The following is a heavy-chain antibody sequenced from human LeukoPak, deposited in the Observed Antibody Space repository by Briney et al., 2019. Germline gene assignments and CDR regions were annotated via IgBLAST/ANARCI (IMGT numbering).Heavy chain of an antibody. V-gene: IGHV4-4*07. J-gene: IGHJ4*02. CDR3: ARDPSPYYYDSSGFDY. CDR2: IYTSGST. CDR1: GGSISSYY. Sequence: SETLSLTCTVSGGSISSYYWSWIRQPAGKGLEWIGRIYTSGSTNYNPSLKSRVTISVDRSKNQFSLKLSSVTAADTAVYYCARDPSPYYYDSSGFDYWGQGTXVTVXS. D-gene: IGHD3-22*01.